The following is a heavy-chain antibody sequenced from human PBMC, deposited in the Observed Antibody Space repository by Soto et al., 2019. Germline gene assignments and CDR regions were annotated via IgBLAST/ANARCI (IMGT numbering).Heavy chain of an antibody. Sequence: PSETMPLTCAVSGGSISSGGYSWSWIRKPPGKGLEWIGYIYHSGSTYYNPSLKSRVTISVDTSKNQFSLKLSSVTAADTAVYYCVREVVGATTPYNWFDPWGQGILVTVSS. V-gene: IGHV4-30-2*05. CDR2: IYHSGST. CDR3: VREVVGATTPYNWFDP. J-gene: IGHJ5*02. CDR1: GGSISSGGYS. D-gene: IGHD1-26*01.